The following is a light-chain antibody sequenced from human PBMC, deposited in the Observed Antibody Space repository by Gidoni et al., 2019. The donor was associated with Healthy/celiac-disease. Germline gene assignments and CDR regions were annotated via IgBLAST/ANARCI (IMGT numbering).Light chain of an antibody. CDR1: QSISSW. V-gene: IGKV1-5*03. CDR2: KAS. Sequence: DIQMTHSPSTLSASVGDRVTITCRASQSISSWLAWYQQKPGKAPKLLTYKASSLESGVPSRFSGSGSGTEFTLTISSLQPDDFATYYCQQYNSYPYTFGQGTKLEIK. J-gene: IGKJ2*01. CDR3: QQYNSYPYT.